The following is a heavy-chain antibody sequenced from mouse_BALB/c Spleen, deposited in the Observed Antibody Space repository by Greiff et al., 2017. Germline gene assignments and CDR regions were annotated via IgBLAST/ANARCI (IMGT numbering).Heavy chain of an antibody. CDR2: ISTYYGNT. Sequence: AQLQQSGPELVRPGVSVKISCKGSGYTFTDYAMHWVKQSHAKSLEWIGVISTYYGNTNYNQKFKGKATMTVDKSSSTAYMELARLTSEDSAIYYCARGCDGFDYWGQGTTLTVSS. CDR3: ARGCDGFDY. J-gene: IGHJ2*01. CDR1: GYTFTDYA. V-gene: IGHV1-67*01.